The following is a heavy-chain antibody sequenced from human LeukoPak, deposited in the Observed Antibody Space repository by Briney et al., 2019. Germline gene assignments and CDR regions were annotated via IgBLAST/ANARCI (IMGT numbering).Heavy chain of an antibody. V-gene: IGHV3-15*01. CDR1: GFTFSNAW. D-gene: IGHD3-22*01. CDR3: TTDLDYYDSSGSQPP. CDR2: IKSKTDGGTT. J-gene: IGHJ5*02. Sequence: SGGSLRLSCAASGFTFSNAWMSWVRQAPGKGLEWVGRIKSKTDGGTTDYAAPVKDRFTISRDDSKNTLYLQMNSLKTEDTAVYYCTTDLDYYDSSGSQPPWGQGTLVTVSS.